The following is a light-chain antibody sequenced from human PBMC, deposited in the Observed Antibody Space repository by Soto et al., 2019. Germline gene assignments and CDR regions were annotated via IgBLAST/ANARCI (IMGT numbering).Light chain of an antibody. Sequence: THYTAPLSFSPWLISTLSCRASQSISDTLAWYQQKPGQAPRLLIYGASKRATGFPARFSGSGSGADFTLTISRLEPEDFAVYYCQQYGSSGTFGQGTKVDIK. CDR2: GAS. CDR3: QQYGSSGT. V-gene: IGKV3-20*01. CDR1: QSISDT. J-gene: IGKJ1*01.